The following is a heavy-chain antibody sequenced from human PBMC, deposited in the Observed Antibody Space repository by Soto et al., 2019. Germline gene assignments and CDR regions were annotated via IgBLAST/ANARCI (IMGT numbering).Heavy chain of an antibody. V-gene: IGHV4-59*01. Sequence: QVQLQESGPGLVKPSETLSLTCTVSGGSISSYYWSWIRQPPGKGLEWIGYIYYSGSTNYNPSLKNRVTISVDTSKNQFSLKLSSVTAADTAVYYCARLRYNWNDIPLVFDYWGQGTLVTVSS. D-gene: IGHD1-20*01. CDR2: IYYSGST. J-gene: IGHJ4*02. CDR3: ARLRYNWNDIPLVFDY. CDR1: GGSISSYY.